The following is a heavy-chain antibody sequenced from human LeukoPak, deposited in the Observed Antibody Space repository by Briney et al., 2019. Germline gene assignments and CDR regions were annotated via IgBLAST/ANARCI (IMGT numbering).Heavy chain of an antibody. CDR3: ARDSPPIKYSSSSSCAFDI. CDR1: GYTFTSYY. Sequence: GASVKVSCKASGYTFTSYYMHWVRQAPGQGLEWMGIINPSGGSTSYAQKFQGRVTMTRDTSTSTVYMELSSLRSEDTAVYYCARDSPPIKYSSSSSCAFDIWGQGTMVTVSS. D-gene: IGHD6-6*01. J-gene: IGHJ3*02. CDR2: INPSGGST. V-gene: IGHV1-46*01.